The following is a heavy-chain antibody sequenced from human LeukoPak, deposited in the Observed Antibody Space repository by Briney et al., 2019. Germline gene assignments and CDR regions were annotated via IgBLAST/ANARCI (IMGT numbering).Heavy chain of an antibody. V-gene: IGHV3-23*01. J-gene: IGHJ4*02. Sequence: GGSLRLSCAASGFTFSSYAMSGVRQAPGKGLEWVSAISGSGGSTYYADSVKGRFTISRDNSKNTLYLQMNSLRAEDTAVYYCAKDLATMIVVVTPADYWGQGTLVTVSS. D-gene: IGHD3-22*01. CDR2: ISGSGGST. CDR3: AKDLATMIVVVTPADY. CDR1: GFTFSSYA.